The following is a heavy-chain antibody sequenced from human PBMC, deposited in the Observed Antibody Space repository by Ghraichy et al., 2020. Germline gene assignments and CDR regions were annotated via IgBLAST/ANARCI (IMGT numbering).Heavy chain of an antibody. CDR2: INHSGST. CDR3: ARGYAEVLFAY. D-gene: IGHD2-2*01. J-gene: IGHJ4*02. V-gene: IGHV4-34*01. Sequence: SETLSLTCAVYGGSFSGDYWSWISQQPGKGLEWNGEINHSGSTNYNPSLKSRVTISVDTSKNQFSLKLSSVTAAYTAVYYCARGYAEVLFAYWGQGTLVTVSS. CDR1: GGSFSGDY.